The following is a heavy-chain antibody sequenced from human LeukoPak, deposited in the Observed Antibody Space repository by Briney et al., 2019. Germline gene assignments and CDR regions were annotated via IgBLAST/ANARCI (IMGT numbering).Heavy chain of an antibody. D-gene: IGHD3-9*01. J-gene: IGHJ6*03. CDR3: ARGVRGLDIKYYYYFYYMDV. Sequence: SETLSLTCAVYGESFSGYYWTWIRQPPGKGLEWIGQIHYSGGINYSPSLKSPVTISVDTSKNQFSLKLRSVTAADTAVYYCARGVRGLDIKYYYYFYYMDVWGKGTTVTVSS. CDR2: IHYSGGI. V-gene: IGHV4-34*01. CDR1: GESFSGYY.